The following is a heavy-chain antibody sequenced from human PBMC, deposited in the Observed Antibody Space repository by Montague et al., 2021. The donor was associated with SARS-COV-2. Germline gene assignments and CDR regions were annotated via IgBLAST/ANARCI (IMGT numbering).Heavy chain of an antibody. Sequence: SLRLSCAASGFTFSSYAMHWVRQAPGKGLEWVAVISYDGSNKYYADSVKGRFTISRDNSKNTLYLQMNSLRAEDTAVYYCAAKMATISAPLDYWGQGTLVTVSS. V-gene: IGHV3-30*04. D-gene: IGHD5-24*01. CDR2: ISYDGSNK. CDR1: GFTFSSYA. J-gene: IGHJ4*02. CDR3: AAKMATISAPLDY.